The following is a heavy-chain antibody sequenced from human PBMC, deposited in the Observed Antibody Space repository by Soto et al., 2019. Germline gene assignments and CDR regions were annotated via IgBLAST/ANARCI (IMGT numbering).Heavy chain of an antibody. CDR2: IYYSGST. J-gene: IGHJ6*02. V-gene: IGHV4-59*01. CDR1: GGSISSYY. D-gene: IGHD2-2*01. CDR3: ERDLTWDHQLPGANGMDI. Sequence: PSETLSLTCAVSGGSISSYYWSWIRQPPGKGLEWSGYIYYSGSTNYNPSLKSRVTITVDTSKNQFSLKLSTVTAADTAVYSCERDLTWDHQLPGANGMDIWGQGTTVTVSS.